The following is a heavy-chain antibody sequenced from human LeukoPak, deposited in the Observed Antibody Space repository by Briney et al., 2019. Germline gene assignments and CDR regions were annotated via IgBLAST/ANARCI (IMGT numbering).Heavy chain of an antibody. Sequence: GGSLRLSCTASGFTFGIYGMHWVRQAPGKGLEWVAVMWDDGTNEYYVESVKGRFTISRDNGKRTQYLQMNSLRVEDTAVYYCARGPGAADAFDIWGQGTMVTLSS. D-gene: IGHD6-13*01. V-gene: IGHV3-33*01. CDR3: ARGPGAADAFDI. CDR2: MWDDGTNE. J-gene: IGHJ3*02. CDR1: GFTFGIYG.